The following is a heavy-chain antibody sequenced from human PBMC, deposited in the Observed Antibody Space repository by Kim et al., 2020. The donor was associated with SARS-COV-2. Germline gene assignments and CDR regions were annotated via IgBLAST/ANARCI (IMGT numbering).Heavy chain of an antibody. J-gene: IGHJ2*01. CDR2: IFYIGST. CDR3: ARLGCSSTICSAFDL. V-gene: IGHV4-59*01. D-gene: IGHD2-2*01. Sequence: SETLSLTCTVSGGSISRYYWSWIRQPPGKGLEWMGYIFYIGSTNYNPSLKSRVTISVDTSKNQFSLKLSSVTAADTAVDYCARLGCSSTICSAFDLWGRG. CDR1: GGSISRYY.